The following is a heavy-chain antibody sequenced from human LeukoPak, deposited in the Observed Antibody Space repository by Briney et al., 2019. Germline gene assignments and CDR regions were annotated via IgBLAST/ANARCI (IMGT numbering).Heavy chain of an antibody. J-gene: IGHJ4*02. CDR3: VREPRSKSPLDY. CDR2: ISSSSSNI. Sequence: GGSLRLSFAASGFPFSTYTMNWVRPAPGKGLEGVSYISSSSSNIFYADSVKGRFTISRDNSKNTLYLQMGSLRAEDMAVYYCVREPRSKSPLDYWGQGTLVTVSS. CDR1: GFPFSTYT. V-gene: IGHV3-48*01.